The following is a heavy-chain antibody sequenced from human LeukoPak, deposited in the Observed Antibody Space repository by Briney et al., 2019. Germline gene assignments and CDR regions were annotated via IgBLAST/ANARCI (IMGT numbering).Heavy chain of an antibody. D-gene: IGHD6-6*01. CDR1: GFTFSDYY. Sequence: PGGSLRLSCAASGFTFSDYYMSWIRQAPGKGLEWVSYISSSGSTIYYADSVKGRFTISRDNAKNSLYLQMNSLRAEDTAVYYCARVFRSGQYSSSPEGYAFDIWGQGTMVTVSS. V-gene: IGHV3-11*01. J-gene: IGHJ3*02. CDR2: ISSSGSTI. CDR3: ARVFRSGQYSSSPEGYAFDI.